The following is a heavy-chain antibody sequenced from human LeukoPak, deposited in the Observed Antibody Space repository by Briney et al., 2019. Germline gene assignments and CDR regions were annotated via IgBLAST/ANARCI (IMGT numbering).Heavy chain of an antibody. CDR1: GFTFSSYW. Sequence: GGSLRLSCAASGFTFSSYWMSWVRQAPGKGLEWVANIKQDGSEKYYVDSVKGRFTISRDNAKNSLYLQIKSLRGADTALFYCARSYYYDRSGYPDAFDIWGQGTMVTVSS. J-gene: IGHJ3*02. V-gene: IGHV3-7*01. CDR2: IKQDGSEK. CDR3: ARSYYYDRSGYPDAFDI. D-gene: IGHD3-22*01.